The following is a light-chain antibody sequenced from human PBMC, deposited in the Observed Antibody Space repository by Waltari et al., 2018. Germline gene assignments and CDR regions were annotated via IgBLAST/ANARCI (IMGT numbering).Light chain of an antibody. V-gene: IGLV2-8*01. CDR3: SSYAGSKNWV. CDR1: SSDVGAYNY. J-gene: IGLJ3*02. CDR2: EVS. Sequence: QSALTQPPSASGSPGQSITISCTGTSSDVGAYNYVSWYQQHPGQAPNLMIYEVSKRPSGVPDRFSGSKSGNTASLTVSGLQAEDEADYHCSSYAGSKNWVFGGGTKLTVL.